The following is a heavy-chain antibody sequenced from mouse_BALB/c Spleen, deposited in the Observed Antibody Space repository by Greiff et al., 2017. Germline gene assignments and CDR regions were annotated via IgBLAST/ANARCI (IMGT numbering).Heavy chain of an antibody. Sequence: ESGPGLVKPSQSLSLTCSVTGYSITSGYYWNWIRQFPGNKLEWMGYISYDGSNNYNPSLKNRISITRDTSKNQFFLKLNSVTTEDTATYYCARDRSYGYLAYWGQGTLVTVSA. D-gene: IGHD1-2*01. J-gene: IGHJ3*01. CDR1: GYSITSGYY. CDR2: ISYDGSN. CDR3: ARDRSYGYLAY. V-gene: IGHV3-6*02.